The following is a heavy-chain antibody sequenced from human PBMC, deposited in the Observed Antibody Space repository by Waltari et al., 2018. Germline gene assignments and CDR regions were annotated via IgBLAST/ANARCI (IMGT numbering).Heavy chain of an antibody. CDR1: GDSFSSDNYY. V-gene: IGHV4-39*01. J-gene: IGHJ3*02. CDR2: VYYSGST. Sequence: QLQLQESGPGLVKPSETLSLTCTVPGDSFSSDNYYWGWIGQPPGKWPEWIGSVYYSGSTYDNPSLKSRVTISIDTSKNQFSLMLSSVTAADTAVYYCARHYRADGGSFDIWGQGTMVTVSS. CDR3: ARHYRADGGSFDI. D-gene: IGHD1-26*01.